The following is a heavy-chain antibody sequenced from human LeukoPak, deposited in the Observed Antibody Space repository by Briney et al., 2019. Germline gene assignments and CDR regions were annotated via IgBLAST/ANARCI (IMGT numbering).Heavy chain of an antibody. D-gene: IGHD3-22*01. Sequence: SETLSLTCTVSGGSISSHYWSWIRQSPGKGLEWIGYIYYSGSTNYNPSLKSRVTISVDTSKNQFSLKLSSVTAADTAVYYCARGPAVLSSGYYLGYYFDYWGQGTLVTVSS. CDR1: GGSISSHY. CDR2: IYYSGST. V-gene: IGHV4-59*11. J-gene: IGHJ4*02. CDR3: ARGPAVLSSGYYLGYYFDY.